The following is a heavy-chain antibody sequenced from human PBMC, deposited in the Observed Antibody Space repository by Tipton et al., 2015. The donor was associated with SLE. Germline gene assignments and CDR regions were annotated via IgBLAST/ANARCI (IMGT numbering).Heavy chain of an antibody. CDR3: AGGVGSRYFDY. J-gene: IGHJ4*02. CDR2: IYYSGST. V-gene: IGHV4-39*07. D-gene: IGHD1-26*01. Sequence: LRLSCTVSGGSISSSSYYWGWIRQPPGKGLEWIGSIYYSGSTYYNPSLKSRVTISVDTSKNQFSLKLSSVTAADTAVYYCAGGVGSRYFDYWGQGTLVTVSS. CDR1: GGSISSSSYY.